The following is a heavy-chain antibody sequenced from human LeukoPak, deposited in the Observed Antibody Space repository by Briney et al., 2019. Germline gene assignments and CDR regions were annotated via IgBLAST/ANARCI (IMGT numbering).Heavy chain of an antibody. J-gene: IGHJ5*02. CDR3: AKDGYSSSWSPARGFDP. CDR2: ISSSSSTI. Sequence: GGSLRLSCAASGLTVSSYSMNWVRQAPGKGLEWVSYISSSSSTIYYADSVKGRFTISRDNSKNTLYLQMNSLRAEDTAVYYCAKDGYSSSWSPARGFDPWGQGTLVTVSS. CDR1: GLTVSSYS. D-gene: IGHD6-13*01. V-gene: IGHV3-48*01.